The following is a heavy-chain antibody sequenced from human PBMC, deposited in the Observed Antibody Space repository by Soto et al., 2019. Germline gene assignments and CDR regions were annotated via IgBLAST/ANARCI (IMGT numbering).Heavy chain of an antibody. V-gene: IGHV3-15*01. CDR2: IRSKGDGGTT. J-gene: IGHJ6*02. CDR1: GFTFSHAW. D-gene: IGHD2-15*01. CDR3: ATDQAGGYFYYYGMVV. Sequence: VQLVESGGSVVQPGRSLRLSCEMSGFTFSHAWMSWVRQAPGKGLEWVGRIRSKGDGGTTDYAAPVKGRFTISGDDSKNTLFLQMNSLKAEDTAVYYCATDQAGGYFYYYGMVVWGQGTTVTVSS.